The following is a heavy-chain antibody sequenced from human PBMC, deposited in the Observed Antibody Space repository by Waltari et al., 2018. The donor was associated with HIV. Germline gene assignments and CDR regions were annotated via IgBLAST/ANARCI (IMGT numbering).Heavy chain of an antibody. D-gene: IGHD1-26*01. CDR2: MYYAGRA. CDR1: GGTVSSSSYH. CDR3: AGHARRVGAAYWTFDL. V-gene: IGHV4-39*01. Sequence: QLQLQESAPALVTPSKTPSLTCAVSGGTVSSSSYHWAWIRKPPGKGLGWVGRMYYAGRAYYNPSRKSRVTISVNTSKNQFSLRVTSGTAADTAVYYFAGHARRVGAAYWTFDLLGRGTLVTVSS. J-gene: IGHJ2*01.